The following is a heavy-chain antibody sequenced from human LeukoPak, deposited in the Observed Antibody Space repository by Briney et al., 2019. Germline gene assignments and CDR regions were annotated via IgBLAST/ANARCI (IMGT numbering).Heavy chain of an antibody. D-gene: IGHD2-15*01. CDR1: GYTFINYA. Sequence: ASVKVSCKASGYTFINYAMHWVRQAPGQGLEWMGWINADNGNTIYSQNFQGRITVTRDRSANTAYMELSSLTYEDTAVYYCARAYCSGPGCKLGDYWGQGTLVTVSS. CDR3: ARAYCSGPGCKLGDY. V-gene: IGHV1-3*01. CDR2: INADNGNT. J-gene: IGHJ4*02.